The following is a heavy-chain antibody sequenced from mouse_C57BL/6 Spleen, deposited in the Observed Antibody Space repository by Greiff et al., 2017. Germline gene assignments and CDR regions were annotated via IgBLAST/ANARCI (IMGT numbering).Heavy chain of an antibody. CDR2: ISSGGSYT. CDR3: ARHYYGSSYLSYAMDY. Sequence: DVMLVESGGDLVKPGGSLKLSCAASGFTFSSYGMSWVRQTPDKRLEWVATISSGGSYTYYPDSVKGRFNISRDNAKNTLYLQMSSLKSEDTAMYYCARHYYGSSYLSYAMDYWGQGTSVTVSS. D-gene: IGHD1-1*01. CDR1: GFTFSSYG. V-gene: IGHV5-6*02. J-gene: IGHJ4*01.